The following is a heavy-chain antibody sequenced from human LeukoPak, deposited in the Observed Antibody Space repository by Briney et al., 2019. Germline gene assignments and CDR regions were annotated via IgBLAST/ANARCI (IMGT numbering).Heavy chain of an antibody. D-gene: IGHD3-22*01. CDR1: GDIFTNYG. Sequence: GASVKVSCKASGDIFTNYGFSWVRQAPGQGLEWMGGIFPNLGTPNYAQKFQDRVTITADESTSTAYMELSSLRSEDTAVYYCARVRLPTVITIGYHMDVWGKGTTVTVPS. V-gene: IGHV1-69*01. CDR2: IFPNLGTP. J-gene: IGHJ6*03. CDR3: ARVRLPTVITIGYHMDV.